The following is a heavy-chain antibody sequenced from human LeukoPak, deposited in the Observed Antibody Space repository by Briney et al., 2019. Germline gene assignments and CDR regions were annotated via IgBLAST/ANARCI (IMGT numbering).Heavy chain of an antibody. D-gene: IGHD2-2*02. CDR3: ARAPSRGYCSSDSCYIAY. Sequence: ASVKVSCKASGYTFTSYDINWVRQATGQGLEWMGWMNPNSGNTGYAQKFQGRVTMTRYTSISTAYMELSSLRSEGTAVYYCARAPSRGYCSSDSCYIAYWGQGTLVTVSS. V-gene: IGHV1-8*01. CDR1: GYTFTSYD. J-gene: IGHJ4*02. CDR2: MNPNSGNT.